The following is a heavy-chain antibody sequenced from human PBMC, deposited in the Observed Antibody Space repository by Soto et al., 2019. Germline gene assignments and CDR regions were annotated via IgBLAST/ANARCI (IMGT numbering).Heavy chain of an antibody. V-gene: IGHV3-30*18. CDR3: AKGSDTAMVICYFDY. CDR1: GFTSSSYG. J-gene: IGHJ4*02. D-gene: IGHD5-18*01. Sequence: QVQLVESGGGVVQPGRSLRLSCAASGFTSSSYGMHWVRQAPGKGLEWVAVISYDGSNKYYADSVKGRFTISRDNSKNTLYLQMNSLRAEDTAVYYCAKGSDTAMVICYFDYWGQGTLVTVSS. CDR2: ISYDGSNK.